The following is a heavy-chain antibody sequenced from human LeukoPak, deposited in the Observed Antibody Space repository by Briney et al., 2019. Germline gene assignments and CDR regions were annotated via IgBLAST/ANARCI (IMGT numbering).Heavy chain of an antibody. Sequence: GGSLRLSCTASGFTFGDYALSWVRQAPGKGLEWVGFIRSKAYGGTTEYATSVKGGFTISRDDSKSITYLQMNSLKTEDTAVYYCTRRAYDILTGSHNHGYWGQGTLVTVSS. V-gene: IGHV3-49*04. CDR3: TRRAYDILTGSHNHGY. CDR2: IRSKAYGGTT. J-gene: IGHJ4*02. D-gene: IGHD3-9*01. CDR1: GFTFGDYA.